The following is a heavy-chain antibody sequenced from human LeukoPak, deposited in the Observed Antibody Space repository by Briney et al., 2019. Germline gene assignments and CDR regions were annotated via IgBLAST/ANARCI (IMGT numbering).Heavy chain of an antibody. V-gene: IGHV3-23*01. J-gene: IGHJ4*02. CDR2: ISGSGTNT. D-gene: IGHD2-15*01. CDR1: GFTFDDYG. Sequence: PGGSLRLSCAASGFTFDDYGMSWVRQAPGKGLEWVSVISGSGTNTYYADSVKGRFTISRDNSKNTLYLQMNSLRAEDTAVYYCAKGSRPVIAATFFDYWGQGTLVTVSS. CDR3: AKGSRPVIAATFFDY.